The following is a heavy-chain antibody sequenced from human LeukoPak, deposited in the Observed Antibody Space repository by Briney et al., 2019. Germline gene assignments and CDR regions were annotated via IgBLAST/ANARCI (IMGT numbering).Heavy chain of an antibody. Sequence: PGGSLRLSCAASGFTVSSNYMSWVRQAPGKGLEWVSVIYSGGSTYYADSVKGRFTISRDNSKNTLYLQMNSLRAEDTAVYYCARDRREITIFGVAYDAFDIWGQGTMVTVSS. CDR1: GFTVSSNY. D-gene: IGHD3-3*01. J-gene: IGHJ3*02. CDR2: IYSGGST. V-gene: IGHV3-66*02. CDR3: ARDRREITIFGVAYDAFDI.